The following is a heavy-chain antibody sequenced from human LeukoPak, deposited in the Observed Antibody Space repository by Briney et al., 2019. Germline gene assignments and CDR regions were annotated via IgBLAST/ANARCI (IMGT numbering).Heavy chain of an antibody. Sequence: SETLSLTCTVSGDSISSSDYYWGWIRQSPGKGLEWIGSIYYSGSTYYNPSLKSRVTISIDTSKNQFSLKLSSVTAADTAVYFCARFEAAWQFYFDYWGQGTLVTVSS. CDR1: GDSISSSDYY. CDR2: IYYSGST. D-gene: IGHD6-13*01. J-gene: IGHJ4*02. CDR3: ARFEAAWQFYFDY. V-gene: IGHV4-39*07.